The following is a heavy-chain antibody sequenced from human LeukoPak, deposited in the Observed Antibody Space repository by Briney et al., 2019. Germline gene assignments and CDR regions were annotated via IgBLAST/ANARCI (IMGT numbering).Heavy chain of an antibody. V-gene: IGHV3-21*04. Sequence: PGGSLTLSCAASGFTFSSYSMNWVRQAPGKGLEWVSSISSGSTYIYYADSVKGRFTISRDNAKNSLYLQMNSLRAEDTAVYYCARDRPYSGSHGGDYWGQGTLVTVSS. D-gene: IGHD1-26*01. CDR3: ARDRPYSGSHGGDY. CDR1: GFTFSSYS. J-gene: IGHJ4*02. CDR2: ISSGSTYI.